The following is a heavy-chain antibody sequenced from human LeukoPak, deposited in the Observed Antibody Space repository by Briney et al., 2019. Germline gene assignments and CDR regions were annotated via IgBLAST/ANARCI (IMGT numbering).Heavy chain of an antibody. D-gene: IGHD6-13*01. V-gene: IGHV3-23*01. CDR1: GFTFSSSA. CDR2: ITGSGSDT. Sequence: GGSLRLSCAASGFTFSSSAMRWVRQAPGKGLEWVSTITGSGSDTYYADSVKGRSTISRDNSRNTLFLQMNNLRAEDTAVYYCASGSLGYYFAYWGQGTLVTVSS. J-gene: IGHJ4*02. CDR3: ASGSLGYYFAY.